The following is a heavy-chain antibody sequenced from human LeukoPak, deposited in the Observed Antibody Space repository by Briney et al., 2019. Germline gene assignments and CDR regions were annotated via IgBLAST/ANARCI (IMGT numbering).Heavy chain of an antibody. CDR2: ISSSSSSYI. CDR1: GFTFSSYS. Sequence: GGSLRLSCAASGFTFSSYSMNWVRQAPGKGLEWVSSISSSSSSYIYYADSEKGRFTISRDNAKNSLYLQMNSLRAEDTAVYYCAPLIAVVGTRYWGQGTLVTVSS. D-gene: IGHD6-19*01. CDR3: APLIAVVGTRY. V-gene: IGHV3-21*01. J-gene: IGHJ4*02.